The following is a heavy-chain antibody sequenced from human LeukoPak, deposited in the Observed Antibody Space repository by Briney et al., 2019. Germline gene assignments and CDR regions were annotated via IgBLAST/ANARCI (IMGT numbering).Heavy chain of an antibody. J-gene: IGHJ4*02. CDR3: ARANIVVENADY. Sequence: PSQTLSLTCTVSGGSISSGDYYWSWIRQPPGKGLEWIGYIYYSGSTYYNPSLKSRVTISVDTSKNQFSLKLTSVTAADTAVYFCARANIVVENADYWGQGTLVTVSS. CDR2: IYYSGST. CDR1: GGSISSGDYY. D-gene: IGHD3-22*01. V-gene: IGHV4-30-4*01.